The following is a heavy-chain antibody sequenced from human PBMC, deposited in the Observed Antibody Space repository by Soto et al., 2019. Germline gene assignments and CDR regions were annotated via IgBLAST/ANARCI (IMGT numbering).Heavy chain of an antibody. J-gene: IGHJ4*02. CDR2: IYYSGST. Sequence: QVQLQESGPGLVKPSETLSLTCTVSGGSISSYYWSWIRQPPGKGLEWIGYIYYSGSTNYNPSLKSRVTISVDTSKNQFSLKLSSVTAADTAVYYCARARGYNNGYSSFPIEFWGQGALVTVSS. CDR3: ARARGYNNGYSSFPIEF. V-gene: IGHV4-59*01. D-gene: IGHD5-18*01. CDR1: GGSISSYY.